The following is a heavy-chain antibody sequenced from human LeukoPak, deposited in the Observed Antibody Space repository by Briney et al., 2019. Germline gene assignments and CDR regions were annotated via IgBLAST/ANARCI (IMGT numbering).Heavy chain of an antibody. CDR1: GYTFTSYG. V-gene: IGHV1-18*01. Sequence: GASVKVSCKASGYTFTSYGISWVRQAPGQGLEWMGWISAYNGNTNYAQKLQGRVTMTTDTSTSTAYMELRSLRSDDTAVYYCARDAKPTPIAARPDYWGQGTLVTVSS. D-gene: IGHD6-6*01. J-gene: IGHJ4*02. CDR3: ARDAKPTPIAARPDY. CDR2: ISAYNGNT.